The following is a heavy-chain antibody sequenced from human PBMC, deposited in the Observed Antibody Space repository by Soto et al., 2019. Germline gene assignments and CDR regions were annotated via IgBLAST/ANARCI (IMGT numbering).Heavy chain of an antibody. Sequence: SETLSLTCTVSGDSISTFYWGWMRQSPGKELEWIGYAYYTGSTNYNPSLKSRVTISVDRSKSQFSLKLTSANAADTAVYYCARGRTVRNYADDSSDYFYFFDYWGQGTQVTVSS. J-gene: IGHJ4*02. CDR1: GDSISTFY. V-gene: IGHV4-59*01. CDR2: AYYTGST. D-gene: IGHD3-22*01. CDR3: ARGRTVRNYADDSSDYFYFFDY.